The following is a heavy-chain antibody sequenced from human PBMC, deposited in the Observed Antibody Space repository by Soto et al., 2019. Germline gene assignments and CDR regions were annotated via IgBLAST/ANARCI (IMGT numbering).Heavy chain of an antibody. CDR3: ARVFYCSGGSCYLYFDY. D-gene: IGHD2-15*01. Sequence: ASVRVSCKASGYTFTSYAMHWVRQAPGQRLEWMGWINAGNGNTKYSQKSQGRVTITRDTSASTAYMELSSLRSEDTAVYYCARVFYCSGGSCYLYFDYWGQGTLVTVSS. J-gene: IGHJ4*02. CDR2: INAGNGNT. CDR1: GYTFTSYA. V-gene: IGHV1-3*01.